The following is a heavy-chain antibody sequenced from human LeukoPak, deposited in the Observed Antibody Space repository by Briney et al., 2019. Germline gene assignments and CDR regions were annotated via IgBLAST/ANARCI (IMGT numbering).Heavy chain of an antibody. D-gene: IGHD1-26*01. J-gene: IGHJ4*02. CDR3: ATGRGTPLGF. V-gene: IGHV3-74*01. Sequence: GGSLRLSCAASGFTFSSYWMHWVRQAPGKGLVWVSRINTDGSSTNYADTVKGRFTVSRDNAKNTLYLQMNSLRAEDTAVYYCATGRGTPLGFWGQGALVTVSS. CDR2: INTDGSST. CDR1: GFTFSSYW.